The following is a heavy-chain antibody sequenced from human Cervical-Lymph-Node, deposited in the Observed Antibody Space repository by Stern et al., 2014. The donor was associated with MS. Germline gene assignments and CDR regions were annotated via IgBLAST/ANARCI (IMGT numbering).Heavy chain of an antibody. J-gene: IGHJ4*02. CDR3: AHRTAGPFDY. V-gene: IGHV2-5*02. Sequence: QVTLKESGPALVKPTQTLTLTCTFSGFSLRTSGLGVGWIRQPPGAALEWLAYIYWDDQKRYSPSLKSRLTITKDTSKNQVVLTLTNVDPVDTATYYCAHRTAGPFDYWGQGTLVTVSS. CDR1: GFSLRTSGLG. CDR2: IYWDDQK.